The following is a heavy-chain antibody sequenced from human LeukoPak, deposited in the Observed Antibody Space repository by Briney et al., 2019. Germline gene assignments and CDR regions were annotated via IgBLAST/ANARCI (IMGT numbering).Heavy chain of an antibody. Sequence: SETLSLTCTVSGGSISSYYWSWIRQPPGKGLEWIGYIYYSGSTNYNPSLKSRVTISVDTSKNQFSLKLSSVTAADTAVYYCARHRSYYDSSGYYYVVFDIWGQGTMVTVSS. CDR3: ARHRSYYDSSGYYYVVFDI. CDR1: GGSISSYY. CDR2: IYYSGST. D-gene: IGHD3-22*01. J-gene: IGHJ3*02. V-gene: IGHV4-59*08.